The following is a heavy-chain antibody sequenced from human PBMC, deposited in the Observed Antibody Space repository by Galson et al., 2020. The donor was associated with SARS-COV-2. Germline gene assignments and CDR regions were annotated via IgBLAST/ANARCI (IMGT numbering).Heavy chain of an antibody. CDR3: AKDRDGSSWYYYYYGMDV. CDR2: ISYDGSNK. CDR1: GFTFSSYG. Sequence: GESLKISCAASGFTFSSYGMHWVRQAPGKGLEWVAVISYDGSNKYYADSVKGRFTISRDNSKNTLYLQMNSLRAEDTAVYYCAKDRDGSSWYYYYYGMDVWGQGTTVTVSS. D-gene: IGHD6-13*01. V-gene: IGHV3-30*18. J-gene: IGHJ6*02.